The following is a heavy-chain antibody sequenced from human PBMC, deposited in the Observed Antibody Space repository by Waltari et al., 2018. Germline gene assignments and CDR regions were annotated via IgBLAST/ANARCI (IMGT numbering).Heavy chain of an antibody. D-gene: IGHD5-18*01. CDR2: IDASRNL. CDR3: ARVIRLQGYSIGYFFDL. Sequence: EVQLMESGGRLIHPGGSLRLSCSAAGFAVNNYYITWFRQPPGKGWGGVYIIDASRNLNYAASVKGRLAITSDNSKNTVHLQMDRVADEDTALYFCARVIRLQGYSIGYFFDLWGQGTHVTVSS. CDR1: GFAVNNYY. V-gene: IGHV3-53*03. J-gene: IGHJ4*02.